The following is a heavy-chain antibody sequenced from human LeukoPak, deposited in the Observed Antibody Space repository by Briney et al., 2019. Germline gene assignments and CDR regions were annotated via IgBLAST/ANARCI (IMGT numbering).Heavy chain of an antibody. CDR1: GGSFSGYY. J-gene: IGHJ3*02. Sequence: SETLSLTCAVYGGSFSGYYWNWIRQPPGKGLEWIGEINHSGSTNYNPSLKSRVTISVDTSKNQFSLKLSSVTAADTAVYYCARVEVIAAAGTYAFDIWGQGTMVTVSS. CDR3: ARVEVIAAAGTYAFDI. CDR2: INHSGST. V-gene: IGHV4-34*01. D-gene: IGHD6-13*01.